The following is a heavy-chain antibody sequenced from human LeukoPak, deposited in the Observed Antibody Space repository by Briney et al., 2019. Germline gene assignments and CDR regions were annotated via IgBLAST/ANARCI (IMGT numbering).Heavy chain of an antibody. Sequence: GGSLRLSCAASGFTFSSYSMNWVRQAPGKGLEWVSSISSSSSYIYYADSVKGRFTISRDNAKNSPYLQMNSLRAEDTAVYYCAGGSGPLLRGYGDYWGQGTLVTVSS. J-gene: IGHJ4*02. D-gene: IGHD5-12*01. CDR3: AGGSGPLLRGYGDY. V-gene: IGHV3-21*01. CDR1: GFTFSSYS. CDR2: ISSSSSYI.